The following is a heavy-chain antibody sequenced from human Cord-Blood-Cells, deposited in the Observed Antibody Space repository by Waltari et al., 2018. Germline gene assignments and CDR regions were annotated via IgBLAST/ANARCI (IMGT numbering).Heavy chain of an antibody. J-gene: IGHJ4*02. CDR2: IRQDGSEK. CDR1: GFTFSRYW. Sequence: EVQRVEAGGGLVQPGGSLRLSCSASGFTFSRYWMSWVRKARGKGLEWVANIRQDGSEKYYVDSVKGRFTISRDNAKNSLYLQMNSLRAEDTAVYYCARDHDYGDYYFDYWGQGTLVTVSS. D-gene: IGHD4-17*01. CDR3: ARDHDYGDYYFDY. V-gene: IGHV3-7*01.